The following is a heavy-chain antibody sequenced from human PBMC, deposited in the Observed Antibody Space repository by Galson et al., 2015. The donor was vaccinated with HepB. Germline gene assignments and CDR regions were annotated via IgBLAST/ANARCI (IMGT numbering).Heavy chain of an antibody. J-gene: IGHJ4*02. CDR3: ARAVGAVKVDY. CDR1: GGSISSYY. CDR2: IYYSGST. Sequence: SETLSLTCTVSGGSISSYYWSWIRQPPGKGLEWIGYIYYSGSTNYNPSLKSRVTISVDTSKNQFSLKLSSVTAADTAVYYCARAVGAVKVDYWGQGTLVTVSS. D-gene: IGHD1-26*01. V-gene: IGHV4-59*01.